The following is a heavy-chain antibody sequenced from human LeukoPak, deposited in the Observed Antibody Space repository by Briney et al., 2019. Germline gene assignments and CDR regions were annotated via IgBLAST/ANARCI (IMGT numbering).Heavy chain of an antibody. CDR3: ARGGRLWFGEGGWFDP. D-gene: IGHD3-10*01. V-gene: IGHV6-1*01. CDR1: GDSFSSNSAA. J-gene: IGHJ5*02. Sequence: SQTLSLTCAISGDSFSSNSAAWNWIRQSPSRGLEWLGRTYYRSKWYNDYAVSVKSRITINPDTSKNQFSLQLNSVTPEDTAVYYCARGGRLWFGEGGWFDPWGQGTLVTVSS. CDR2: TYYRSKWYN.